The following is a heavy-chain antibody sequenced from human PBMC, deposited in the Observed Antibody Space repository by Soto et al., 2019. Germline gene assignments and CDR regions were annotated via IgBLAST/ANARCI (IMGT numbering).Heavy chain of an antibody. CDR2: INHSGST. J-gene: IGHJ4*02. D-gene: IGHD3-16*02. Sequence: SETLSLTCAVYGGSFSGYYWSWIRQPPGKGLEWIGEINHSGSTNYNPSLKSRVTISVDTSKNQFSLKLSSVTAADTAVYYCARAKYDYVWGSYRPAFDYWGQGTLVPVSS. CDR3: ARAKYDYVWGSYRPAFDY. V-gene: IGHV4-34*01. CDR1: GGSFSGYY.